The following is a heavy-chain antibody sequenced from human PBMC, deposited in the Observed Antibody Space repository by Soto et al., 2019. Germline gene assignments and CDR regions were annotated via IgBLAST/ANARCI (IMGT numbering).Heavy chain of an antibody. D-gene: IGHD6-13*01. CDR1: GFTFSSYA. CDR3: AKDGIPRYSSYIDY. J-gene: IGHJ4*02. V-gene: IGHV3-23*01. Sequence: PGGSLRLSCAASGFTFSSYAMSWVRQAPGKGLEWVSAISGSGGSTYYADSVKGRFTISRDNSKNTLYLQMNSLRAEDTAVYYCAKDGIPRYSSYIDYWGQGTLVTVSS. CDR2: ISGSGGST.